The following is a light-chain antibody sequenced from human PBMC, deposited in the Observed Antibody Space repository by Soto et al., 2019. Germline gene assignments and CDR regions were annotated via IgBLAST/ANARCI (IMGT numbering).Light chain of an antibody. Sequence: ILLTQSPSTLSLSPGERATLSCRASQSVGSYLVWYQQKPGQSPRLLIHGASNRATGIPARFSGSGSETDFTLTISSLEPEDFAVYYCQQRSSWPPLFGQGTRLEIK. CDR2: GAS. J-gene: IGKJ5*01. V-gene: IGKV3-11*01. CDR3: QQRSSWPPL. CDR1: QSVGSY.